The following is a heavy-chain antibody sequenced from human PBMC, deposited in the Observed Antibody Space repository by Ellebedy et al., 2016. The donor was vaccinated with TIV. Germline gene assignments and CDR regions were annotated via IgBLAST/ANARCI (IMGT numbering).Heavy chain of an antibody. CDR1: GGSISSSVYY. CDR3: ARHSQPAAGDY. Sequence: MPSETLSLTCTVSGGSISSSVYYWGWIRQPPGKGLEWIGSIYYSGNTYYNPSLKSRVTLSRDTSKNQFSLKLTSVTAADTALYYCARHSQPAAGDYWGQGTLVTVSS. D-gene: IGHD6-13*01. CDR2: IYYSGNT. J-gene: IGHJ4*02. V-gene: IGHV4-39*01.